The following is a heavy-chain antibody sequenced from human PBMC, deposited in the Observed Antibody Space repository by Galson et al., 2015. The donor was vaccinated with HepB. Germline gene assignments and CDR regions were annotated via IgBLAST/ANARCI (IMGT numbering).Heavy chain of an antibody. Sequence: ETLSLTCAVYGGSFNGYYWSWIRQPPGKGLEWIGESNHSGSTNYNPSLKSRVTISVDTSKNQFSLKLSSVTAADTAVYYCARNLRYSGSYYDYWGQGTLVTVSS. CDR3: ARNLRYSGSYYDY. CDR1: GGSFNGYY. CDR2: SNHSGST. J-gene: IGHJ4*02. D-gene: IGHD1-26*01. V-gene: IGHV4-34*01.